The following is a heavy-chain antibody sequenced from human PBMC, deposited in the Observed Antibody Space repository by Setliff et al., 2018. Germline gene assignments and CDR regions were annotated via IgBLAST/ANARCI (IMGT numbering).Heavy chain of an antibody. CDR2: VSHSGST. CDR3: ARAPGRHDYHYMEL. V-gene: IGHV4-59*11. CDR1: GASINNHY. J-gene: IGHJ6*03. Sequence: SLTCPVSGASINNHYWAWIRQPPGKGPEWIGYVSHSGSTDYNPSLRSRVTVSVDTSRIHFSLKLRSVTAADTAVYYCARAPGRHDYHYMELWGKGTTVTVS. D-gene: IGHD3-16*01.